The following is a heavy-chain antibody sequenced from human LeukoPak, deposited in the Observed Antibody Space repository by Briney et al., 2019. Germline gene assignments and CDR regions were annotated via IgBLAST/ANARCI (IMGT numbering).Heavy chain of an antibody. CDR3: ARAVYDSSGRFLDY. V-gene: IGHV1-46*01. CDR2: INPKSGGT. Sequence: ASVKVSCKSSGYTFTDYYMHWVRQAPGQGLEWMGWINPKSGGTSYAQKFQGRVTMTRDMSTSTVHMELSSLRSEDTAVYYCARAVYDSSGRFLDYWGQGTLVTVSS. J-gene: IGHJ4*02. CDR1: GYTFTDYY. D-gene: IGHD3-22*01.